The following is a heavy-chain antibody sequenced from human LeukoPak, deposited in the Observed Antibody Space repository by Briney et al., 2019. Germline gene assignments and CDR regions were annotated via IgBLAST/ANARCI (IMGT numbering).Heavy chain of an antibody. CDR1: GGSISSYY. CDR2: IYYSGST. Sequence: SETLSLTCTVSGGSISSYYWSWIRQPPGKGLEWIGSIYYSGSTYYNPSLKSRVTISVDTSKNQFSLKLSSVTAADTAVYYCARAHYDSSGYFDYWGQGTLVTVSS. V-gene: IGHV4-59*12. J-gene: IGHJ4*02. D-gene: IGHD3-22*01. CDR3: ARAHYDSSGYFDY.